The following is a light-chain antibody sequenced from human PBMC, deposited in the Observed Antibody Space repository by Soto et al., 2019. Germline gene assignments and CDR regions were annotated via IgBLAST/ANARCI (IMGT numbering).Light chain of an antibody. Sequence: EVVMTQSPRNLPVTLGQPASISCWSSQGLVYSEGNTYLNWFQQRPGHSPRRLLYKVSFRDSGVPDRFSGSGSGTAFTLTISRVEAEDVGIYYCMQATHWPPYTFGQGTKLEIK. CDR2: KVS. V-gene: IGKV2-30*01. CDR3: MQATHWPPYT. J-gene: IGKJ2*01. CDR1: QGLVYSEGNTY.